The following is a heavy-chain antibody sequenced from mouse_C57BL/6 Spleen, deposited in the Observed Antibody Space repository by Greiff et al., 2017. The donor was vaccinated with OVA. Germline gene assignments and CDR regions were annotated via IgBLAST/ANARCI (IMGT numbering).Heavy chain of an antibody. V-gene: IGHV5-9-1*02. CDR1: GFTFSSYA. CDR2: ISSGGDYI. Sequence: EVKLMESGEGLVKPGGSLKLSCAASGFTFSSYAMSWVRQTPEKRLEWVAYISSGGDYIYYADTVKGRFTISRDNARNTLYLQMSSLKSEDTAMYYCTRATGTWDFDYWGQGTTLTVSS. J-gene: IGHJ2*01. D-gene: IGHD4-1*01. CDR3: TRATGTWDFDY.